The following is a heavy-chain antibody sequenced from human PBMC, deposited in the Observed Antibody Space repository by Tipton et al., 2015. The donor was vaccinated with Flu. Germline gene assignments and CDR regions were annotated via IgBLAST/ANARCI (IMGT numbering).Heavy chain of an antibody. V-gene: IGHV3-11*04. CDR1: GGSISSYY. CDR2: ISSSGSTI. CDR3: AKGAHHYYYGMDV. Sequence: SLRLSCTVSGGSISSYYWSWIRQPPGKGLEWVSYISSSGSTIYYADSVKGRFTISRDNSKNTLYLQMNSLRAEDTAVYYCAKGAHHYYYGMDVWGQGTTVTVSS. J-gene: IGHJ6*02.